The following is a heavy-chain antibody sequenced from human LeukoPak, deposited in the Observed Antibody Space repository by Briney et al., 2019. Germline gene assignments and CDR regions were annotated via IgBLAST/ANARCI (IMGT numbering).Heavy chain of an antibody. J-gene: IGHJ4*02. CDR2: ISTSGSTT. CDR3: ARGALHVFDY. CDR1: GFTFSDYE. V-gene: IGHV3-48*03. Sequence: GGSLRLSCAASGFTFSDYEINWVRQALGKGLEWVSCISTSGSTTYYADSVKGRFTISRDNAKNSLFLQMNTLTAEDTAAYYCARGALHVFDYWGQGTPVTVSS. D-gene: IGHD3-10*02.